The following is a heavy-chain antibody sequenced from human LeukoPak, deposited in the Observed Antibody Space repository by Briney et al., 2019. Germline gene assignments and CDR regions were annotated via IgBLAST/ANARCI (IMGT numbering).Heavy chain of an antibody. V-gene: IGHV3-9*01. Sequence: GGSLRLSCAASGFTFDDYAMHWVRQAPGKGLEWVSGISWNSGSIGYADSVKGRFTISRDNAKNSLYLQKNSLRAEDTAVYYCAKDLIAGMEQQLSDYWGQGTLVTVSS. J-gene: IGHJ4*02. CDR3: AKDLIAGMEQQLSDY. CDR2: ISWNSGSI. D-gene: IGHD6-13*01. CDR1: GFTFDDYA.